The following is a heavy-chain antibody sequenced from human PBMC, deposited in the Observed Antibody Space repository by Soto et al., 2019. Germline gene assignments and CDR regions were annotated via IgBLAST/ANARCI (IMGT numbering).Heavy chain of an antibody. V-gene: IGHV2-5*02. D-gene: IGHD4-17*01. CDR1: GFSLSTTGAG. J-gene: IGHJ4*02. CDR2: IYWDDDK. CDR3: AHRRNYGDYDF. Sequence: SGPTLVNPTQTLTLTCTFSGFSLSTTGAGVGWVRQPPGKALEWLALIYWDDDKAYSPSLKSRLTITKDTSKNRVVLTLTNMDPVDTATEYCAHRRNYGDYDFWGQGTLVTVSS.